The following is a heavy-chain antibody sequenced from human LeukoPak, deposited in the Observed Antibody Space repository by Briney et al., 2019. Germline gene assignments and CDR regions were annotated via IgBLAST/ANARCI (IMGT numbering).Heavy chain of an antibody. Sequence: GGSLRLSCAASGFTFSSYAMHWVRQAPGKGLEWVSSISSSSSYIYYADSMKGRFTISRDNAKNSLYLQMNSLRAEDTAVYYCARGDTYYSSGWYAYWGQGTLVTVSS. D-gene: IGHD6-19*01. CDR1: GFTFSSYA. CDR3: ARGDTYYSSGWYAY. V-gene: IGHV3-21*01. CDR2: ISSSSSYI. J-gene: IGHJ4*02.